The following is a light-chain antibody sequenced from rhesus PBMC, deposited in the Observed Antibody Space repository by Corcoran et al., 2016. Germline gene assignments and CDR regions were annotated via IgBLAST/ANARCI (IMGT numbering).Light chain of an antibody. Sequence: DIVMTQTPLSLPVTPGEPASISCRSSQSLLVSEDGNTYLDWFLQKQGQSPQLLIYEVSNRASGVPDRFSGSGSDTDFTLKISRVEAEDVGVYYCMQALEFPYSFGQGTKVEIK. CDR3: MQALEFPYS. CDR1: QSLLVSEDGNTY. V-gene: IGKV2-104*02. J-gene: IGKJ2*01. CDR2: EVS.